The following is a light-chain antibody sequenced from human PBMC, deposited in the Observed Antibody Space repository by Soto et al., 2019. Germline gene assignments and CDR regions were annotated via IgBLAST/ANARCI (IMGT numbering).Light chain of an antibody. V-gene: IGKV3-20*01. CDR2: CAS. CDR1: QSVSNNY. Sequence: EIVLTQSPGTLSLSPGERATLSCRASQSVSNNYLAWYQQKPGQAPRLLIYCASNRATGIPDRFSGSGSGTDFTLTISRLEPEDFAVYYCQQYGRSGTFGQGTKVDI. J-gene: IGKJ1*01. CDR3: QQYGRSGT.